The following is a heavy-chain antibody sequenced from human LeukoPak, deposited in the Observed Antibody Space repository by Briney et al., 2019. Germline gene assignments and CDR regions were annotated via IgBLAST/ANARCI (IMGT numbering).Heavy chain of an antibody. CDR2: IYHSGST. V-gene: IGHV4-30-2*01. CDR1: GGSISSGGYS. D-gene: IGHD3-16*01. J-gene: IGHJ4*02. Sequence: PSQTLSLTCAGSGGSISSGGYSWSCIRQPPGKGLEWIGYIYHSGSTYYNPSLKSRVTISVDRSKNQFSLKLSSVTAADTAVYYCARVGERGIDYWGQGTLVTVSS. CDR3: ARVGERGIDY.